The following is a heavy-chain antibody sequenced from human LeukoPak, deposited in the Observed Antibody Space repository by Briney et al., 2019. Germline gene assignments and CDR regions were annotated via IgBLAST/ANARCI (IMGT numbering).Heavy chain of an antibody. CDR3: ARHRRGSYGMDV. Sequence: SETLSLTCAVYGGSFSGYYWSWIRQPPGKGLEWIGEVNHSGSTNYNPSLKSRVTISVDTSKNQFSLKLSSVTAADTAVYYCARHRRGSYGMDVWGQGTTVTVSS. CDR2: VNHSGST. D-gene: IGHD3-10*01. CDR1: GGSFSGYY. J-gene: IGHJ6*02. V-gene: IGHV4-34*01.